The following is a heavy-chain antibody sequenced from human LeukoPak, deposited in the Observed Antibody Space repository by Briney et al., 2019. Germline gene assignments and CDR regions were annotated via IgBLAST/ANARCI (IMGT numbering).Heavy chain of an antibody. D-gene: IGHD3-22*01. CDR3: AKTYYYDSSGYYYMGIDY. CDR1: GFTFSSYG. V-gene: IGHV3-30*02. J-gene: IGHJ4*02. CDR2: IRYDGSNK. Sequence: PGRSLRLSCAASGFTFSSYGMHWVRQAPGKGLEWVAFIRYDGSNKYYADSVKGRFTISRDNSKNTLYLQMNSLRAEDTAVYYCAKTYYYDSSGYYYMGIDYWGQGTLVTVSS.